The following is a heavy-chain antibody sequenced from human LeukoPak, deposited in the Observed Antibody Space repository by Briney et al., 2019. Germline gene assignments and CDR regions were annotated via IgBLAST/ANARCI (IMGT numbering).Heavy chain of an antibody. D-gene: IGHD1-26*01. Sequence: GGSLRLSCAASGFTFNSFGMSWVRQAPGRGLEWLSYISSSSSTIYYADSVRGRFTISRDNAKNSLYLQINSLRADDTAVYYCARSHQRVGIEDYWGQGTLVTVSS. CDR1: GFTFNSFG. J-gene: IGHJ4*02. CDR2: ISSSSSTI. CDR3: ARSHQRVGIEDY. V-gene: IGHV3-48*04.